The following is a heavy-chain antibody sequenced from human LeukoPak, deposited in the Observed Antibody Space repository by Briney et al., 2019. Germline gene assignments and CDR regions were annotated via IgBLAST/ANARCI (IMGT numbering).Heavy chain of an antibody. Sequence: KSSQTLSLTCSVSGGAIGSDGYYWNWIRQHPGKGLEWIGYIYYSGSASYNPSLKSRVTISVDTSKNQFSLRLSCVTAADTAVYYCARGRFYGFSGDSWGQGSLVTVSS. V-gene: IGHV4-31*03. CDR2: IYYSGSA. D-gene: IGHD3-10*01. CDR1: GGAIGSDGYY. CDR3: ARGRFYGFSGDS. J-gene: IGHJ4*02.